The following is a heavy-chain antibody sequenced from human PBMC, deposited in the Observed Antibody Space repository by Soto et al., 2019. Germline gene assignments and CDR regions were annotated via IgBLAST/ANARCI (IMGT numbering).Heavy chain of an antibody. CDR2: IYWDDDK. CDR3: AHRVLRTVFGLVTTTAIYFDF. CDR1: GFSLTTSGVG. Sequence: QITLNESGPTQVKPRQTLTLTCAFSGFSLTTSGVGVGWIRQSPGKAPVWLALIYWDDDKRYSPSLKSRLTITKDTSKHQVVLTMADLDPADTATYYCAHRVLRTVFGLVTTTAIYFDFWGQGTPVAVSS. J-gene: IGHJ4*02. D-gene: IGHD3-3*01. V-gene: IGHV2-5*02.